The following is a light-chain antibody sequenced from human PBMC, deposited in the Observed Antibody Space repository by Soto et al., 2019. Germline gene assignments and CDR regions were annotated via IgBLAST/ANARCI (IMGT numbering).Light chain of an antibody. CDR3: QQRSNWPPT. V-gene: IGKV3-11*01. CDR2: DAS. J-gene: IGKJ1*01. CDR1: QSVSYY. Sequence: EIVLTQSPGTLSLSPGERATLSCRASQSVSYYLAWYQQKPGQAPRLLIYDASNRATGIPARFSGSGSGTDFTLTITSLEPEDFAVYYCQQRSNWPPTFGQGTKVDIK.